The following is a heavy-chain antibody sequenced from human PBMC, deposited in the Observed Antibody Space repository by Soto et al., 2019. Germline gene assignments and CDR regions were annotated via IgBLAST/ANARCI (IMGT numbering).Heavy chain of an antibody. D-gene: IGHD3-3*01. J-gene: IGHJ5*02. CDR3: ARDERFLEANWFDP. CDR1: GGSISSYY. V-gene: IGHV4-59*01. Sequence: SETLSLTCTVSGGSISSYYWSWIRQPPGKGLEWIGYIYYSGSTNYNPSLKSRVTISVDTSKNQFSLKLSSVTAADTAVYYCARDERFLEANWFDPWGQGTLVTVSS. CDR2: IYYSGST.